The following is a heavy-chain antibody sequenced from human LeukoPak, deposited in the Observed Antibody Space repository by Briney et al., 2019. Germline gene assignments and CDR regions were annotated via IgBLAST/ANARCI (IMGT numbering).Heavy chain of an antibody. D-gene: IGHD6-19*01. CDR3: ARGWWLVRGYFDY. J-gene: IGHJ4*02. V-gene: IGHV4-34*01. CDR2: INHSGST. CDR1: GGSFSGYY. Sequence: PSETLSLTCAVYGGSFSGYYWSWIRQPPGKGLEWIGEINHSGSTNYNPSLKSRVTISVDTSKNQFSLKLSSVTAADTAVYYCARGWWLVRGYFDYWGQGTLVTVSS.